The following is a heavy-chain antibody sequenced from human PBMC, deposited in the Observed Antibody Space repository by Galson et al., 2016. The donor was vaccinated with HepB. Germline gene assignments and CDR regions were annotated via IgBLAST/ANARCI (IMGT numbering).Heavy chain of an antibody. CDR1: NGSISNYL. D-gene: IGHD2-2*01. CDR3: ARVGHQGYVDY. J-gene: IGHJ4*02. CDR2: IYYSGSS. V-gene: IGHV4-59*01. Sequence: SETLSLTCTVSNGSISNYLWSWIRQPPGKRLERIGYIYYSGSSNYNPSLKSRVTMSVDTSKNQFSLKLISVTAADTALYHCARVGHQGYVDYWGQGTLVTVSS.